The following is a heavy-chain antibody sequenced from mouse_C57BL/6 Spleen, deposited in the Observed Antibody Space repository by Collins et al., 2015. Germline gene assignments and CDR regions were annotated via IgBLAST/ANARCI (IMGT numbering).Heavy chain of an antibody. CDR1: GFTFSSYG. V-gene: IGHV5-6*01. CDR2: ISSGGTYT. D-gene: IGHD1-1*02. Sequence: VQLVESGGDLVKPGGSLKLSCAATGFTFSSYGMSWVRQTPDKRLEWVATISSGGTYTFYPDSVKGRFTISRDNAKNTLYLQMNSLKSEDTAMYYCARLWVDIHWYFDVWDTGTTVTVSS. CDR3: ARLWVDIHWYFDV. J-gene: IGHJ1*03.